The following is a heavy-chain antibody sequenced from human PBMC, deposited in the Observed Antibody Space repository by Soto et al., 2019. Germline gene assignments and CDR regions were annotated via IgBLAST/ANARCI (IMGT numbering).Heavy chain of an antibody. J-gene: IGHJ3*02. Sequence: QVQLVQSGAGVKKPGSSVKVSCKASGGTFSSYAISWVRQAPGQGLEWMGGIIPIFGTANYAQKFQSRVTITADESTSTAYMELSSLRSEDTAVYYCARVLEGDGYTASAFDIWGQGTMVTVSS. D-gene: IGHD5-12*01. CDR2: IIPIFGTA. V-gene: IGHV1-69*01. CDR1: GGTFSSYA. CDR3: ARVLEGDGYTASAFDI.